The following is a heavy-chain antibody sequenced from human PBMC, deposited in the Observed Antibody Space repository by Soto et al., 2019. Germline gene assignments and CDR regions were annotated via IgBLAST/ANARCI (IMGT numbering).Heavy chain of an antibody. CDR1: GFTFSDYY. CDR2: ISSSGSTI. D-gene: IGHD5-12*01. Sequence: QVQLVESGGGLVKPGGSLRLSCAASGFTFSDYYMRWIRQAPGKGLEWVSYISSSGSTIYYADSVKGRFTISRDNAKNSLYLQMNSLRAEDTAVYYCARAVKATIPQGYYYYYYMDVWGKGTTVTVSS. CDR3: ARAVKATIPQGYYYYYYMDV. J-gene: IGHJ6*03. V-gene: IGHV3-11*01.